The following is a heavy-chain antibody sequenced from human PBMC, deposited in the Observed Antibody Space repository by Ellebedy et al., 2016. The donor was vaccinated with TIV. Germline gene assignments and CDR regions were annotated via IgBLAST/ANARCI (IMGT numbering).Heavy chain of an antibody. V-gene: IGHV1-2*04. J-gene: IGHJ4*02. CDR2: INPNNGGT. Sequence: AASVKVSCKASGYTFTGYYMHWVRQAPGQGLEWMGWINPNNGGTNYAQKSQGWVTMTRDTSISTAYMELSRLRSDDTAVYYCARDGGSYSDFDYWGQGTLVTVSS. CDR1: GYTFTGYY. D-gene: IGHD1-26*01. CDR3: ARDGGSYSDFDY.